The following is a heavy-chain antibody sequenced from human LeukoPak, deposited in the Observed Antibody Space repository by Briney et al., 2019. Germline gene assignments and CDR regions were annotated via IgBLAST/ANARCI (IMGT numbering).Heavy chain of an antibody. CDR2: IYYSGST. J-gene: IGHJ4*02. CDR3: ARGTYYYGSGSYPD. CDR1: GGSISSYY. Sequence: PSETLSLTCTVSGGSISSYYWSWIRQPPGKGLEWIGYIYYSGSTNYNPSLKSRVTISVDTSKNQFSLKLSSVTAADTAVYYCARGTYYYGSGSYPDWGQGTLVTVSS. V-gene: IGHV4-59*01. D-gene: IGHD3-10*01.